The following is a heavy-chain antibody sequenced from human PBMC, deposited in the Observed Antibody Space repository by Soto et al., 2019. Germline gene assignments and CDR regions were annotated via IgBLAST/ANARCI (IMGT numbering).Heavy chain of an antibody. CDR2: ISSNGGST. CDR3: ARHSSLSYGMDV. CDR1: GFTFSSYA. J-gene: IGHJ6*02. V-gene: IGHV3-64*01. Sequence: GGSLRLSCAASGFTFSSYAMHWVRQAPGKGLEYVSAISSNGGSTYYANSVKGRFTISRDNSKNTLYLQMGGLRAEDTAVYYCARHSSLSYGMDVWGQGTTVTVSS. D-gene: IGHD3-16*02.